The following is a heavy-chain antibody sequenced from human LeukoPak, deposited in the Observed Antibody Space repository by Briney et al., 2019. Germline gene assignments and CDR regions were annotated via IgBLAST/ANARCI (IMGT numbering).Heavy chain of an antibody. D-gene: IGHD2-2*01. CDR3: ARGGVVPAAPFDP. J-gene: IGHJ5*02. V-gene: IGHV5-10-1*01. CDR1: GYSFTSYW. CDR2: IDPSDSYT. Sequence: GESLKISCKGSGYSFTSYWISWVRQMPGKGLEWMGRIDPSDSYTNYSPSFQGHVTISAGKSISTAYLQWSSLKASDTAMYYCARGGVVPAAPFDPWGQGTLVTVFS.